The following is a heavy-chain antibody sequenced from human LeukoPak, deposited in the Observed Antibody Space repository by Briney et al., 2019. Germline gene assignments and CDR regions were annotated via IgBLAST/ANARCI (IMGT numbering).Heavy chain of an antibody. CDR1: GYTFTSYY. D-gene: IGHD5-24*01. CDR2: INPSGGST. J-gene: IGHJ4*02. V-gene: IGHV1-46*01. CDR3: AREEVEMATFDY. Sequence: ASVKVSCKASGYTFTSYYMHLVRQAPGQGLEWMGIINPSGGSTSYAQMFQGRVTMTRDMSTSTVYMELSSLRSEDTAVYYCAREEVEMATFDYWGQGTLVTVSS.